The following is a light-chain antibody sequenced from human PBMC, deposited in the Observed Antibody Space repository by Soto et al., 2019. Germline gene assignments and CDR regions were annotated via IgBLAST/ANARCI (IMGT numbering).Light chain of an antibody. J-gene: IGLJ1*01. V-gene: IGLV1-40*01. CDR3: QSYDNSLRAYV. Sequence: QAVLTQPASVSGAPGQSVSISCTGTTSNLGACYDVHWYQHLPGTAPTLLISDNTNRPSGVPDRFSGSKSGSSASLAISGLQSEDEADYYCQSYDNSLRAYVFGPGTKLTVL. CDR1: TSNLGACYD. CDR2: DNT.